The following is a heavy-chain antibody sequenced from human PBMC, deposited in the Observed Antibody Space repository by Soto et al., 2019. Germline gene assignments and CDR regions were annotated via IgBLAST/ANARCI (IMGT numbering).Heavy chain of an antibody. J-gene: IGHJ4*02. Sequence: PSETLSLTCAVYGGSFSGYYWSWIRRPPGKGLEWIGEINHSGSTNYNPSLKSRVTISVDTSKNQFSLKLSSVTAADTAVYYCARGRTYYYGSGSLKPLDYWGQGTLVTVSS. V-gene: IGHV4-34*01. CDR3: ARGRTYYYGSGSLKPLDY. CDR1: GGSFSGYY. D-gene: IGHD3-10*01. CDR2: INHSGST.